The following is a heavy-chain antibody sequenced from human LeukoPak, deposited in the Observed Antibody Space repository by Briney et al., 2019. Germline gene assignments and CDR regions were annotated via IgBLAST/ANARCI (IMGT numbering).Heavy chain of an antibody. CDR2: IYSGGST. Sequence: AGGSLRLSCAASGFTVSSNYMSWVRQAPGKGLEWVSVIYSGGSTYYADSVKGRFTISRDNSKNTLYLQMNSLRAEDTAVYYCARADSGSYYYFDYWGQGTLVTVSS. D-gene: IGHD1-26*01. CDR1: GFTVSSNY. CDR3: ARADSGSYYYFDY. J-gene: IGHJ4*02. V-gene: IGHV3-53*01.